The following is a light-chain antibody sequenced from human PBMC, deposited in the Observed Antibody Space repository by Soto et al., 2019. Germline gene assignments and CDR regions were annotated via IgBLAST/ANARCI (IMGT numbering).Light chain of an antibody. CDR1: QSPVYSDGVTY. V-gene: IGKV2-30*01. Sequence: DVVMTQSPLSLPVTLGQPASISCKSSQSPVYSDGVTYLNWFQQRPGQSPRRLIYQVSIRDSGVPDRFSGSGSGTDFTLRISRVEAEDVGSYYCMQGAHWPWTFXQGTKVDI. CDR3: MQGAHWPWT. CDR2: QVS. J-gene: IGKJ1*01.